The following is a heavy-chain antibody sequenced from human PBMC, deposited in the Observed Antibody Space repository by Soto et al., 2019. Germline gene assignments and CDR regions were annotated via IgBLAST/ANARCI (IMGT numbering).Heavy chain of an antibody. D-gene: IGHD4-17*01. CDR2: IYSSGTN. Sequence: SETLSLTCSVSGGSVSDKTYYWSWIRQPPGKRLEWVGVIYSSGTNNYNPSLKRRVTILVDLSKNKFSLRMRCVTTADTALYYCARTTAVPNSLRLGYFFDYWGQGTLVTVSS. CDR1: GGSVSDKTYY. J-gene: IGHJ4*02. CDR3: ARTTAVPNSLRLGYFFDY. V-gene: IGHV4-61*01.